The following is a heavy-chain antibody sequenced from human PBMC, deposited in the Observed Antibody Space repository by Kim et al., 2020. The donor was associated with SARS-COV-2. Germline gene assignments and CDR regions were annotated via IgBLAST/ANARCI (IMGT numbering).Heavy chain of an antibody. D-gene: IGHD2-21*01. CDR1: GGSINNYY. CDR3: AGPWRFALEY. Sequence: SETLSLTCTVSGGSINNYYWSWIRQPPGKGLEWIGYIYSSGYTNYNPSLKSRVTMSISTSTKQFSLKLNSVTAADTAVYYCAGPWRFALEYWGQGTLVPV. CDR2: IYSSGYT. J-gene: IGHJ4*02. V-gene: IGHV4-59*12.